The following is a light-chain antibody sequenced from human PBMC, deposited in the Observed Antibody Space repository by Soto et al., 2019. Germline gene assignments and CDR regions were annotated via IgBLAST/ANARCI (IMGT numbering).Light chain of an antibody. CDR2: GAS. CDR1: QSVSSSY. CDR3: QQYNNWPPLT. J-gene: IGKJ4*01. Sequence: IVLTQSPAILALSPGDRATLSCRASQSVSSSYLAWYQHKPGQAPRLLIHGASSRVTGIPDRFSGSGSGTEFTLTISSLQSEDFAVYYCQQYNNWPPLTFGGGTRVDIK. V-gene: IGKV3D-20*02.